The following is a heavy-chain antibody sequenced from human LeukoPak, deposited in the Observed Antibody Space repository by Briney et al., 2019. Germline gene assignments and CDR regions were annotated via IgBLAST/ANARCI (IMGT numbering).Heavy chain of an antibody. J-gene: IGHJ4*02. Sequence: GGSLRLSCAASGFTFSSYGMHWVRQAPGKGLDWVAFIRYDGSNKYYADSVKGRFTISRDNSKNTLYLQMNSLRAEDTAVYYCAKDPGHYYDTYYFDYWGQGTLVTVSS. CDR1: GFTFSSYG. D-gene: IGHD3-22*01. CDR3: AKDPGHYYDTYYFDY. V-gene: IGHV3-30*02. CDR2: IRYDGSNK.